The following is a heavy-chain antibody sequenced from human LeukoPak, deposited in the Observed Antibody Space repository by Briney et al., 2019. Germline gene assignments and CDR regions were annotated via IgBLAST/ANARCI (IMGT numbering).Heavy chain of an antibody. CDR1: GFTVSYNY. J-gene: IGHJ6*02. CDR2: IYSGGST. D-gene: IGHD3-10*01. V-gene: IGHV3-53*01. Sequence: PGGSLRLSCAASGFTVSYNYMNWVRQAPGKGLEWVSVIYSGGSTYYANSVKGRFTISRDNSKNTLYLQMNSLRAEDTAVYYCARDRKTMVRGVIITSDGMDVWGQGTTVTVSS. CDR3: ARDRKTMVRGVIITSDGMDV.